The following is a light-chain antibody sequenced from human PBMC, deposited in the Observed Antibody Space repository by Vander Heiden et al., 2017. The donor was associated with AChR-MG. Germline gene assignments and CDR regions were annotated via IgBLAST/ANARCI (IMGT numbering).Light chain of an antibody. J-gene: IGKJ2*01. Sequence: DIQMTQSPPTLSVSVGDRVTITCRASQSISYWLAWYQQKPGKAPKLLIYKASTLENVAPTRFSGSGSGTEFTLTISSLQPDDCATYYCQQYESYPYTFGQGTKLAIK. CDR1: QSISYW. V-gene: IGKV1-5*03. CDR3: QQYESYPYT. CDR2: KAS.